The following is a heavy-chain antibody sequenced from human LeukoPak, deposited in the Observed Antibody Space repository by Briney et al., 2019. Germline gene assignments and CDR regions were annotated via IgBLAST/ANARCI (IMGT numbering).Heavy chain of an antibody. Sequence: GGSLRLSCAASGFTFSSYGMNWVRQAPGKGLEWVSSISSSSSYIYYADSVKGRFTISRDNAKNSLYLQMNSLRAEDTAVYYYARDARYSSSWHWSFDYWGQGTLVTVSS. J-gene: IGHJ4*02. V-gene: IGHV3-21*01. D-gene: IGHD6-13*01. CDR1: GFTFSSYG. CDR2: ISSSSSYI. CDR3: ARDARYSSSWHWSFDY.